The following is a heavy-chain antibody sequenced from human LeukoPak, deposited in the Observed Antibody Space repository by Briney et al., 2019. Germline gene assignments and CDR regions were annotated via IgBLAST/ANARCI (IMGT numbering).Heavy chain of an antibody. Sequence: ASVKVSCKASGYTFTGYYMHWVRQAPGQGLEWMGWINPNSGGTNYAQKFQGRVTMTRGTSISTAYMELTSLRFEDTAVYYCARGAHVRYYRGAFDIWGQGTMVTVSS. CDR3: ARGAHVRYYRGAFDI. D-gene: IGHD1-26*01. CDR1: GYTFTGYY. CDR2: INPNSGGT. J-gene: IGHJ3*02. V-gene: IGHV1-2*02.